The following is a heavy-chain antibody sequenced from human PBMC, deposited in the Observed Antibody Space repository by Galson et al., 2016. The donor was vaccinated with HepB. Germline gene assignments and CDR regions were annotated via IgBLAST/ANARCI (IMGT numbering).Heavy chain of an antibody. J-gene: IGHJ4*02. CDR1: GFTFSSYA. CDR3: AKAYPVASTNGQGLMVDY. V-gene: IGHV3-23*01. CDR2: ISGSGGTT. Sequence: SLRLSCAASGFTFSSYAMSWVRQAPGKGLEWVSAISGSGGTTWYADSLKGRFTISRDNPPKTLFLQMNSLSAEDTAVYYCAKAYPVASTNGQGLMVDYGGQGPQGTVSS. D-gene: IGHD2-8*01.